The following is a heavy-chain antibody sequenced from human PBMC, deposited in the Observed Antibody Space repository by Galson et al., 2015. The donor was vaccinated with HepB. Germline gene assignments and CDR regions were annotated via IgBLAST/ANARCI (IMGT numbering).Heavy chain of an antibody. CDR3: ARALVIHCSDGSCFSNRFDY. V-gene: IGHV1-2*06. J-gene: IGHJ4*02. Sequence: SVKVSCKASGYTFTGHYIHWMRQAPGQGPQWMGRINPNSGETNYAQKFQGRVTMTRDTSISTAYMELSRVRSDDTAVYYCARALVIHCSDGSCFSNRFDYWGQGTQVTVSP. CDR1: GYTFTGHY. D-gene: IGHD2-15*01. CDR2: INPNSGET.